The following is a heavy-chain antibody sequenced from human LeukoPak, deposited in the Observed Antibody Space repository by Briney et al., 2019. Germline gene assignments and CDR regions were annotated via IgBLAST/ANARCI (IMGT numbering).Heavy chain of an antibody. CDR3: ARGRIVVPAAIGEYFQH. CDR2: INPNSGGT. Sequence: ASVKVSCKASGYTFTGYDMHWVRQAPGQGLEWMGWINPNSGGTNYAQKFQGRVTMTRDTSISTAYMELSRLRSDDTAVYYCARGRIVVPAAIGEYFQHWGQGTLVTVSS. V-gene: IGHV1-2*02. D-gene: IGHD2-2*01. CDR1: GYTFTGYD. J-gene: IGHJ1*01.